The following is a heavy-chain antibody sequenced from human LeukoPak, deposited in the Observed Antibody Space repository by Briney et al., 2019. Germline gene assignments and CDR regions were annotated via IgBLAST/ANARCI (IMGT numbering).Heavy chain of an antibody. Sequence: ASVKVSCKASGYVFTAYYMHWVRQAPGQGPEWMGWINPNSGGTNYVQKFQCRVTMTRDTSINTAYMELSSLKSDDAAVYYCAREWRGTGTYCFDYWGQGTLVTVSS. CDR1: GYVFTAYY. CDR3: AREWRGTGTYCFDY. J-gene: IGHJ4*02. CDR2: INPNSGGT. V-gene: IGHV1-2*02. D-gene: IGHD2-8*02.